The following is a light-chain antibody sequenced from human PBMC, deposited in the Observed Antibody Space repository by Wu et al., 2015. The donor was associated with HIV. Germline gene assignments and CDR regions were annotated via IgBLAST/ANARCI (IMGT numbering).Light chain of an antibody. Sequence: DIQLTQSPSFLSASVGDRVTITCRASQGISRYLAWYQQKPGKAPKLLIYAASTLQSGVPSRFSGSGSATEFTLTISSLQPEDFATYYCQQLNSYPKVTFGQGTRLEIK. CDR1: QGISRY. J-gene: IGKJ5*01. CDR3: QQLNSYPKVT. CDR2: AAS. V-gene: IGKV1-9*01.